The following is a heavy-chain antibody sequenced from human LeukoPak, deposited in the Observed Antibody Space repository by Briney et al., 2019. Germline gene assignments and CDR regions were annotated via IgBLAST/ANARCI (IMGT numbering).Heavy chain of an antibody. Sequence: GGSLRLSCAASGFRFSTYAMSWVRQAPGKGLEWVSGISGSNGLTYYADSVKGRFTTSRDNSKDTVHLQMNTLRAEDTAVYYCAKSDPLMTAAGIFDSWGQGTLVTVSS. V-gene: IGHV3-23*01. J-gene: IGHJ4*02. CDR1: GFRFSTYA. D-gene: IGHD6-13*01. CDR2: ISGSNGLT. CDR3: AKSDPLMTAAGIFDS.